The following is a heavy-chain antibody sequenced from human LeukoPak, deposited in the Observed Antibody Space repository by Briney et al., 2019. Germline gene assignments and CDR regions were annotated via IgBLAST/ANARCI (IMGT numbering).Heavy chain of an antibody. Sequence: SETLSLTCAVYGGSFSGYYWSWIRQPPGKGLEWIGEINHSEITNYNPSLKSRVTISVDTSKNQFSLKLSSVTAADTAVYYCARAVTYHDVLTGYYRDYFDYWGRESWSPSPQ. CDR2: INHSEIT. J-gene: IGHJ4*02. V-gene: IGHV4-34*01. CDR1: GGSFSGYY. D-gene: IGHD3-9*01. CDR3: ARAVTYHDVLTGYYRDYFDY.